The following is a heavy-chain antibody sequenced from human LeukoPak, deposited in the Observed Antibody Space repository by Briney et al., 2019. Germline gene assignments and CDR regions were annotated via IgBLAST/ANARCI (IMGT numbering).Heavy chain of an antibody. J-gene: IGHJ6*02. CDR2: IYSGGST. V-gene: IGHV3-66*02. D-gene: IGHD3-10*01. Sequence: GGSLRLSCAASGFTVSSHYMTWVRQAPGKRLEWGSVIYSGGSTYYADSVKGRFTNSRDNSKNTLYLQMNSLRAEDTAVYYCARNSRYYFGSGKYGMDVWGQGTTVTVSS. CDR1: GFTVSSHY. CDR3: ARNSRYYFGSGKYGMDV.